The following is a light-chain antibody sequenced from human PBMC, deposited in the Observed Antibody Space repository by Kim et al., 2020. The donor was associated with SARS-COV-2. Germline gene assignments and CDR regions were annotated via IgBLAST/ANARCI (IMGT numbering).Light chain of an antibody. CDR3: QSGDSSGTWV. Sequence: VSPGQTARITRSGDELPKEYTSWHQQKPGQAPVVLIYKDSERPSGIPERFSGSSAGTTVTLTISGVQAEDEADYYCQSGDSSGTWVFGGGTQLTVL. V-gene: IGLV3-25*03. J-gene: IGLJ3*02. CDR1: ELPKEY. CDR2: KDS.